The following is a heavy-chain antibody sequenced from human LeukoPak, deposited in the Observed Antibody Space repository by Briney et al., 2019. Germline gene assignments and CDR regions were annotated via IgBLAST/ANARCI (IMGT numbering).Heavy chain of an antibody. J-gene: IGHJ4*02. CDR3: ATDGAGDYLNH. CDR1: GYIFTELS. D-gene: IGHD4-17*01. Sequence: GASVKVSCKVSGYIFTELSMHWVRQAPGQGLEWMGGFNPKDGETFYAQKFQGRVNMTEDTSTDTAYMELSSLSYDDTAVYYCATDGAGDYLNHWGQGTLVTVSS. V-gene: IGHV1-24*01. CDR2: FNPKDGET.